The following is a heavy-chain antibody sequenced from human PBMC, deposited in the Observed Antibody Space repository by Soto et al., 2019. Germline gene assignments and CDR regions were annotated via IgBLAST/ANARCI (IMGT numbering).Heavy chain of an antibody. CDR1: GYTFTSYD. V-gene: IGHV1-8*01. J-gene: IGHJ5*02. D-gene: IGHD6-19*01. Sequence: ASVKVSCKASGYTFTSYDINWVRQATGQGLEWMGWMNPNSGNTGYAQKFQGRVTMTRNTSISTAYMELSSLRSEDTGVYYCARGLGEKSGWYPNWFDPWGQGTLVTVSS. CDR3: ARGLGEKSGWYPNWFDP. CDR2: MNPNSGNT.